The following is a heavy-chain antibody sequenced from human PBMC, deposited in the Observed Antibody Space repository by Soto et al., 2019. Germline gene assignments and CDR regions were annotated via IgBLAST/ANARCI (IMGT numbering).Heavy chain of an antibody. CDR1: GYAFTTYG. CDR3: ARGRYGDY. V-gene: IGHV1-18*01. CDR2: ISAHNGNT. J-gene: IGHJ4*02. D-gene: IGHD1-1*01. Sequence: QVHLVQSGAEVKKPGASVKVSCQGSGYAFTTYGITWVRQAPGQGLEWMGWISAHNGNTNYAQKLQGRVTVTRDTSPRTAYMELRSLRDDATAVYYCARGRYGDYWGQGALVTVSS.